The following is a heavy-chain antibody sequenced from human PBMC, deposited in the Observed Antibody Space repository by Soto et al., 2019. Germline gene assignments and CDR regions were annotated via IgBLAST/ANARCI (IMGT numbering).Heavy chain of an antibody. V-gene: IGHV1-8*01. CDR2: MNPNSGNT. D-gene: IGHD3-16*01. CDR1: GYTFTNHD. Sequence: QVQLVQSGAEVKKPGASVKVSCKASGYTFTNHDISWVRQATGQGLEWMGWMNPNSGNTGYAHKFQGRVTLTRDTSMSTAYMKLNSLGSDDTAVYYCARQDYGPTDYWGQGTLVTVSS. J-gene: IGHJ4*02. CDR3: ARQDYGPTDY.